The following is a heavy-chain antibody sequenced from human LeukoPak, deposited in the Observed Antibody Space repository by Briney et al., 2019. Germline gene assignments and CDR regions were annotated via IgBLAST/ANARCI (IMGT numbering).Heavy chain of an antibody. CDR3: ASSGSYRFDY. Sequence: GGSLRLSCAASGFTSSSYSMNWVRQAPGKGLEWVSHITASGTAMFYADSVKGRFTISRDNAKNSLYLQMNSLRDEDTAVYYCASSGSYRFDYWGQGTLVTVSS. V-gene: IGHV3-48*02. J-gene: IGHJ4*02. CDR1: GFTSSSYS. CDR2: ITASGTAM. D-gene: IGHD1-26*01.